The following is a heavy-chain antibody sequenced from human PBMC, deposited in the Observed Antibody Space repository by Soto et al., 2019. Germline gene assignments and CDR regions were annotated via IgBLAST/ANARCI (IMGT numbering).Heavy chain of an antibody. CDR3: AKVEREVLSSWDETFDY. V-gene: IGHV3-23*01. CDR1: GFTFSSYA. CDR2: ISGSGGST. Sequence: GGSLRLSCAASGFTFSSYAMSWVRQAPGKGLEWVSAISGSGGSTYYADSVKGRFTISRDNSKNTLYLQMNSLRAEDTAVYYCAKVEREVLSSWDETFDYWGQGTLVTVSS. J-gene: IGHJ4*02. D-gene: IGHD6-13*01.